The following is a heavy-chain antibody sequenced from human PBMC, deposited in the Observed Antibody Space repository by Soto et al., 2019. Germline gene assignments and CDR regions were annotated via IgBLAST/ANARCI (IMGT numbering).Heavy chain of an antibody. J-gene: IGHJ3*02. CDR2: LNPNSGNT. D-gene: IGHD3-9*01. Sequence: QVQLVQSGAEVKKPGASVKVSCKASGYTFTSYDINWVRQATGQGLEWMGWLNPNSGNTGYAQKFQGRVTRTRNTSISTAYMELSSLRSEDTAVYYCARGHDILTGYPGDIWGQGTMVTVSS. V-gene: IGHV1-8*01. CDR1: GYTFTSYD. CDR3: ARGHDILTGYPGDI.